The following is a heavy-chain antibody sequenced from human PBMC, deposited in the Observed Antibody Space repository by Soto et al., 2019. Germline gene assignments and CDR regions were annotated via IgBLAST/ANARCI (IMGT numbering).Heavy chain of an antibody. Sequence: QITLKESAPTRVKPTQTLTLTCTFSGFSLTSRPMGVGWIRQPPGKALEWLAFIYWDDDKRYSPSLRSRLTIRKGTYGNQVVLTMTNMDPVDTATYYCAHRLSGYNWNGGYFDYWGQGALVTVSS. J-gene: IGHJ4*02. CDR2: IYWDDDK. V-gene: IGHV2-5*02. CDR1: GFSLTSRPMG. D-gene: IGHD1-1*01. CDR3: AHRLSGYNWNGGYFDY.